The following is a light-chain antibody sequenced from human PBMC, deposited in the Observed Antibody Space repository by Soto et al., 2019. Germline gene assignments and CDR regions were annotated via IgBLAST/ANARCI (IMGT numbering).Light chain of an antibody. V-gene: IGKV3-20*01. CDR2: GVS. CDR3: QQYGNSHHT. J-gene: IGKJ4*01. CDR1: QSVRSDY. Sequence: EIVLTQSPATLSLSPGDRATLSCRASQSVRSDYFAWYQQKPGQAPRVIIFGVSTRATAIPDRFTGSGSGTDFTLTISRLEHEDFALYYCQQYGNSHHTLRGGTKVDIK.